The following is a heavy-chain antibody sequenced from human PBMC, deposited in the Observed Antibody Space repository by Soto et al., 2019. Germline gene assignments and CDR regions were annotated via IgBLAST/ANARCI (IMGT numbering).Heavy chain of an antibody. J-gene: IGHJ4*02. CDR3: AKSSILTGYSLYFDY. CDR2: ISGSGGST. CDR1: GFTFSSYA. D-gene: IGHD3-9*01. V-gene: IGHV3-23*01. Sequence: GGSLRLSCAASGFTFSSYAMSWVRQAPGKGLEWVSAISGSGGSTYYADSVKGRFTISRDNSKNTLYLQMNSLRAEDTAVYYCAKSSILTGYSLYFDYWGQGTLVTVSS.